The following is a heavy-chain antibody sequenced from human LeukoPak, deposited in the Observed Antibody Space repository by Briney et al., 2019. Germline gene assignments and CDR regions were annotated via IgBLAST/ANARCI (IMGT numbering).Heavy chain of an antibody. D-gene: IGHD3-9*01. CDR1: GYSISSGYY. CDR3: AREGDILTGYCIDY. CDR2: IKQDGSEK. J-gene: IGHJ4*02. Sequence: ETLSLACTVSGYSISSGYYWGWIRQPPGKGLEWVANIKQDGSEKYYVDSVKGRFTISRDNAKNSLYLQMNSLRAEDTAVYYCAREGDILTGYCIDYWGQGTLVTVSS. V-gene: IGHV3-7*01.